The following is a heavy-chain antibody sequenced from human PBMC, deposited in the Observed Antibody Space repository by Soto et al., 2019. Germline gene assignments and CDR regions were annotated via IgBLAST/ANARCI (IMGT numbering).Heavy chain of an antibody. J-gene: IGHJ6*02. V-gene: IGHV2-5*02. Sequence: QITLKESGPTLVKPTQTLTLTCTFSGFSLNTGGLGVGWIRQPPGKALEWLALIYWDGDKRYSPSLKSRLSIPKDPANNQVVLTMTKIDPVDTATYYCAHSRCGGDSLRSYSSHYYYGMDVWGQGTTVTVSS. D-gene: IGHD2-21*02. CDR1: GFSLNTGGLG. CDR2: IYWDGDK. CDR3: AHSRCGGDSLRSYSSHYYYGMDV.